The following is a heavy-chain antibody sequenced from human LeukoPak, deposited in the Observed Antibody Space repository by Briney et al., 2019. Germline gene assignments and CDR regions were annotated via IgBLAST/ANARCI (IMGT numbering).Heavy chain of an antibody. V-gene: IGHV4-39*07. D-gene: IGHD4-11*01. J-gene: IGHJ4*02. CDR3: ARRQDHDYSIGYFDY. Sequence: PSETLSLTCTVSGGSISSSSYYWGWIRQPPGKGLEWIGSIYYSGSTYYNPSLKSRVTISVDTSKNQFSLKLSSVTAADTAVYYCARRQDHDYSIGYFDYWGQGTLVTVSS. CDR2: IYYSGST. CDR1: GGSISSSSYY.